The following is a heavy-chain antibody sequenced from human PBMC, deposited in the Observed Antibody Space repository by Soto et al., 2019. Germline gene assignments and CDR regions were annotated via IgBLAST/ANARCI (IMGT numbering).Heavy chain of an antibody. J-gene: IGHJ4*02. CDR1: GFTFSSYA. CDR2: ISGSGGST. Sequence: EVQLLESGGGLVQPGGSLRLSCAASGFTFSSYAMSWVRQAPGKGLEWVSAISGSGGSTYYADSVKGRFPISRDNSKNTLYLQMNRLRAEDTAVYYCAKDLWVIVPAHRGVFDHWGQGTLVTVSS. CDR3: AKDLWVIVPAHRGVFDH. D-gene: IGHD1-26*01. V-gene: IGHV3-23*01.